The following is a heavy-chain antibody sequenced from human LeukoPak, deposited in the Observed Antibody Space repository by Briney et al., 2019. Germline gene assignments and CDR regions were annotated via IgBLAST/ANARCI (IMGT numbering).Heavy chain of an antibody. CDR3: ATSRFLEWLSPRSDAFDI. J-gene: IGHJ3*02. CDR2: TYYSGST. Sequence: KSSETLSLTCTVSGGSISSYYWSWIRKPPGKGLEWIGYTYYSGSTNYNPSLKSRVTISVDTSKNQFSLKLSSVTAADTAVYYCATSRFLEWLSPRSDAFDIWGQGTMVTVSS. CDR1: GGSISSYY. D-gene: IGHD3-3*01. V-gene: IGHV4-59*01.